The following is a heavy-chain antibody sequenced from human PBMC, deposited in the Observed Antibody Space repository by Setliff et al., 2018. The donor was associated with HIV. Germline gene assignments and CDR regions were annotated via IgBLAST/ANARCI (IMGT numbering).Heavy chain of an antibody. D-gene: IGHD5-12*01. CDR3: ARVGGEMATIAGAFDI. CDR2: IYHSGST. Sequence: PSETLSLTCAVSGYSISSGYYWGWIRQPPGKGLEWIGSIYHSGSTYYNPSLKSRVTISVDTSKNQFSLKLSSVTAADTAVYYCARVGGEMATIAGAFDIWGQGTMVTVSS. CDR1: GYSISSGYY. V-gene: IGHV4-38-2*01. J-gene: IGHJ3*02.